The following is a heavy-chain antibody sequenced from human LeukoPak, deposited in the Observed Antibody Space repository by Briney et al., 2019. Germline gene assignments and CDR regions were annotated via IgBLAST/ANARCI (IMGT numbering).Heavy chain of an antibody. Sequence: SETLSLTCVVYGGSFSGYYWSWIRQPPGKGLEWIGEINHSGGTNYNPSLKSRVTMSADTSTSQFSLKLSSVTAADTAVYYCARQKMATVRGSGRDFDYWGQGTLVTVSS. CDR1: GGSFSGYY. CDR3: ARQKMATVRGSGRDFDY. D-gene: IGHD5-24*01. J-gene: IGHJ4*02. V-gene: IGHV4-34*01. CDR2: INHSGGT.